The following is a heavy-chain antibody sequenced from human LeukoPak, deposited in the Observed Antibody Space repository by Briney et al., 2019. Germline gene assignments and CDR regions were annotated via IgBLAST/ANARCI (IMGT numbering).Heavy chain of an antibody. D-gene: IGHD2-15*01. CDR3: ARDLGLLYCSGGSCSGDWFDP. J-gene: IGHJ5*02. Sequence: GGSLRLSCAASGFTFSSYAMSWVRQAPGKGLEWVSAISGSGGSTYYADSVKGRFTISRDNSKNTLYLQMNSLRAEDTAVYYCARDLGLLYCSGGSCSGDWFDPWGQGTLVTVSS. V-gene: IGHV3-23*01. CDR1: GFTFSSYA. CDR2: ISGSGGST.